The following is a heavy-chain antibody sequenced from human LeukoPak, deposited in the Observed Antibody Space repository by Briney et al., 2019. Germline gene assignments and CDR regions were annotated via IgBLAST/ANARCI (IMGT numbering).Heavy chain of an antibody. J-gene: IGHJ4*02. V-gene: IGHV1-69*04. D-gene: IGHD3-3*01. CDR1: GGTFSSYA. CDR3: ARGVVIRGKLDY. CDR2: IIPILGIA. Sequence: ASVKVSCKASGGTFSSYAISWVRQAPGQGLEWMGRIIPILGIANYAQKFQGRVTITADKSTSTAHMELSSLRSEDTAVYYCARGVVIRGKLDYWGQGTLVTVSS.